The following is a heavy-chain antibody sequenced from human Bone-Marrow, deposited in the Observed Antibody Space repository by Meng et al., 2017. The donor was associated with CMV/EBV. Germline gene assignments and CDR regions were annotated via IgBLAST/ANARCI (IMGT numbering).Heavy chain of an antibody. Sequence: GESLKISCAASGFTFSSYAMSWVRQAPGKGLEWVSVIYSGGSSTYYADSVKGRFTISRDNSKNTLYLQMNSLRAEDTAVYYCAKGGTTEDYYYYGMDVWGQGTTVTVSS. CDR1: GFTFSSYA. CDR3: AKGGTTEDYYYYGMDV. V-gene: IGHV3-23*03. J-gene: IGHJ6*02. D-gene: IGHD1-1*01. CDR2: IYSGGSST.